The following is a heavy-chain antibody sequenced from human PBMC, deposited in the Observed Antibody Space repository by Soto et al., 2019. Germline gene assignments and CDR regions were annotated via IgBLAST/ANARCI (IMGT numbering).Heavy chain of an antibody. J-gene: IGHJ6*02. D-gene: IGHD3-3*01. V-gene: IGHV3-21*01. CDR2: ISGTSTDI. Sequence: PGGSLRLSCAASGFTFSRHSINWVRQAPGKGLEWVSSISGTSTDIYYADSVKGRFTISRDNAKNSLYLQMNSLRAEDTAVYYCARDQVFGVVSQAYGMDVWGQGTTVTVSS. CDR3: ARDQVFGVVSQAYGMDV. CDR1: GFTFSRHS.